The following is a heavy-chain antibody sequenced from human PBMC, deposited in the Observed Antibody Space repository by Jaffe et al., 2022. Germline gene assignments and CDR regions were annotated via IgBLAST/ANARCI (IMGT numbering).Heavy chain of an antibody. CDR2: IYYSGST. J-gene: IGHJ3*02. D-gene: IGHD5-12*01. CDR3: ARDFRDGYTSGAFDI. Sequence: QVQLQESGPGLVKPSETLSLTCTVSGGSISSYYWSWIRQPPGKGLEWIGYIYYSGSTNYNPSLKSRVTISVDTSKNQFSLKLSSVTAADTAVYYCARDFRDGYTSGAFDIWGQGTMVTVSS. V-gene: IGHV4-59*01. CDR1: GGSISSYY.